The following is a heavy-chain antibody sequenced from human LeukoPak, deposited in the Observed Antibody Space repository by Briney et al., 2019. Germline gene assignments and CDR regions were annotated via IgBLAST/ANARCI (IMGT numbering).Heavy chain of an antibody. CDR1: GFTFSSYG. D-gene: IGHD6-13*01. J-gene: IGHJ6*02. CDR2: IWYDGSNK. Sequence: GGSLRLSCAASGFTFSSYGMHWVRQAPGKGLEWVAVIWYDGSNKYYADSVKGRFTISRHNSKNTLYLQMNSLRAEDTAVYYCASNPAAAGMFYYYGMDVWGQGATVTVSS. CDR3: ASNPAAAGMFYYYGMDV. V-gene: IGHV3-33*01.